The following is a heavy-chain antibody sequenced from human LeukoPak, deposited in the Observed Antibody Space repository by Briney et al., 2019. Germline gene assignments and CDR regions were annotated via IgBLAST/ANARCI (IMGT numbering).Heavy chain of an antibody. J-gene: IGHJ2*01. CDR3: ARHRDYYDGSGSRYFDL. V-gene: IGHV4-39*01. Sequence: SETLSLTCTVSGGSISSSSYYWGWIRQPPGKGLEWIGSIYYSGSTYYNPSLKSRVTISVDTSKNQFSLKLSSVTAADTAVYYCARHRDYYDGSGSRYFDLWGRGTLVTVSS. CDR2: IYYSGST. CDR1: GGSISSSSYY. D-gene: IGHD3-22*01.